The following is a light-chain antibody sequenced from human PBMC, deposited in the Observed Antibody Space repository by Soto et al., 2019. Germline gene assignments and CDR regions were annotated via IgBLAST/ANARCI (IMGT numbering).Light chain of an antibody. CDR3: QQYNNWPLT. J-gene: IGKJ4*01. CDR2: GAS. CDR1: QSVSSY. V-gene: IGKV3-15*01. Sequence: EIVLTQSPATLSWSPGERATLSCGASQSVSSYLAWYQQKHGQAPRLLIYGASTRATGIPARFSGSGYGTEFNLTISSLQSEDFAVYYCQQYNNWPLTFGGGTKVDIK.